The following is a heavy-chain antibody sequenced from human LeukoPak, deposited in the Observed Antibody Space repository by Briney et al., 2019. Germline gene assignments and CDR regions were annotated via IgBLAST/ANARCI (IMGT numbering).Heavy chain of an antibody. V-gene: IGHV3-74*01. CDR3: VRDRSGSSSVY. Sequence: GGSLRLSCAASGFTFSNYWMHWFRQAPGKGLVWVSHINSDGSSTTYADSVKGRFTISRDNAKNTLYLQTNSLRAEDTAVYYCVRDRSGSSSVYWGQGTLVTVSS. CDR2: INSDGSST. J-gene: IGHJ4*02. CDR1: GFTFSNYW. D-gene: IGHD6-6*01.